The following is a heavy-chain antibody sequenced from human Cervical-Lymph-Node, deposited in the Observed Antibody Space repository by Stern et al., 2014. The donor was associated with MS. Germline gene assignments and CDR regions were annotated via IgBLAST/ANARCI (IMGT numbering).Heavy chain of an antibody. CDR1: GFTFSSYG. J-gene: IGHJ4*02. D-gene: IGHD2-8*01. Sequence: DQLVESGGAVVQPGRSLRLSCAASGFTFSSYGMHWVRQAPGQGLEGVTVISYDGNHKYYAASVKGRFTISRDNSKNTLHLQMNSVTPDDTAIYYCARDYEDTSMLFDHWGQGTLVTVSS. CDR3: ARDYEDTSMLFDH. V-gene: IGHV3-30*03. CDR2: ISYDGNHK.